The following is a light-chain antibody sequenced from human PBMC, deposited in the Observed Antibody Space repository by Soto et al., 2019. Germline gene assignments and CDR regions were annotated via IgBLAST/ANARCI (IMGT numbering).Light chain of an antibody. CDR3: QVWDSSSDVVV. CDR2: DDS. V-gene: IGLV3-21*02. Sequence: SYGLTQPPSVAVAPGQTATITGGGNDIGSKSVHWYQQKPGQAPLLVVYDDSGRPAGIPERLSGSNSGNPATLTISRVEAWDDADYYGQVWDSSSDVVVFGGGTQLTGL. CDR1: DIGSKS. J-gene: IGLJ2*01.